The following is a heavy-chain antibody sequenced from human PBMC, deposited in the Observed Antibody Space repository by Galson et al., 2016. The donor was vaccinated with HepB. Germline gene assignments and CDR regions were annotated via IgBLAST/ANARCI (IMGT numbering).Heavy chain of an antibody. D-gene: IGHD3-16*02. J-gene: IGHJ4*02. Sequence: SLRLSCAASGFIFSGYTMHWVRQAPGKGLEWVSGLSGSGRTTYYADSVKGRFTISRDNSKNTLYLQMNSLRAEDAAIYSCSSSDFDYVWGTYRGLLNYWGQGTLVTVSS. CDR1: GFIFSGYT. CDR2: LSGSGRTT. CDR3: SSSDFDYVWGTYRGLLNY. V-gene: IGHV3-23*01.